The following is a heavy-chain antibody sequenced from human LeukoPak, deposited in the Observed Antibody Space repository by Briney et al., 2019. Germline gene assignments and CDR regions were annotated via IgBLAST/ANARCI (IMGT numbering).Heavy chain of an antibody. CDR1: GFSFSSSA. D-gene: IGHD2-15*01. CDR3: AKGAPSPKGYCSGGSCYHYFDY. J-gene: IGHJ4*02. Sequence: GGSLRLSCAASGFSFSSSAMSWVRQAPGKGLEWVSAISGSGGSTYYADSVKGRFTISRDNSKNTLYLQMNSLRAEDTAVYYCAKGAPSPKGYCSGGSCYHYFDYWGQGTLVTVSS. CDR2: ISGSGGST. V-gene: IGHV3-23*01.